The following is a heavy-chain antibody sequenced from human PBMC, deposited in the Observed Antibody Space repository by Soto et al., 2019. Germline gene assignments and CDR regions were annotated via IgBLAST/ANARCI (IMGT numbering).Heavy chain of an antibody. D-gene: IGHD4-17*01. CDR1: GFTVSSNY. CDR2: IYSGGST. Sequence: GGSLRLSCAASGFTVSSNYMSWVRQAPGKGLEWVSVIYSGGSTYYADSVKGRFTISRDNSKNTLYLQMNSLRAEDTAVYYCARDRDDYATYNWCQGTLVTVSS. V-gene: IGHV3-53*01. CDR3: ARDRDDYATYN. J-gene: IGHJ4*02.